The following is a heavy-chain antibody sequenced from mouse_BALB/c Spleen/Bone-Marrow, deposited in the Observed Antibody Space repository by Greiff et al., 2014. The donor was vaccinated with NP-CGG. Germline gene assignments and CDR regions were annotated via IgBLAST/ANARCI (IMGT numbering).Heavy chain of an antibody. V-gene: IGHV2-2*02. CDR3: ARKSDYYGKGAMDY. J-gene: IGHJ4*01. D-gene: IGHD1-1*01. CDR2: IWSVGNT. CDR1: GLSLTDYG. Sequence: VQLQQSGPGLVQPSQSLSITCTVSGLSLTDYGVHWVRQSPGKGLEWLGVIWSVGNTDYNAAFISRLSISKGNTKNQVFFKMNMLQTNDTAIYYWARKSDYYGKGAMDYWGQGTSVTVSS.